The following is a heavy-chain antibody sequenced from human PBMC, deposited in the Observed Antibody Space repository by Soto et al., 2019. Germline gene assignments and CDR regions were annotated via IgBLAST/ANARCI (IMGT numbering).Heavy chain of an antibody. Sequence: QVQLVESGGGLVKPGGSLRLSCAASGFTFSDYYMSWIRQAPGKGLEWVSYISSSSSYTNYADSVKGRFTISRDNAKNSLYRQMNRPRAEDTAVYYCARDHHRYSGYDYVDYWGQGTLVTVSS. D-gene: IGHD5-12*01. V-gene: IGHV3-11*05. CDR3: ARDHHRYSGYDYVDY. CDR1: GFTFSDYY. J-gene: IGHJ4*02. CDR2: ISSSSSYT.